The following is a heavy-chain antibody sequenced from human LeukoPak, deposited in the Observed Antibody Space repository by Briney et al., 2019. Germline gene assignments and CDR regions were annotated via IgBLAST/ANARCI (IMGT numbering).Heavy chain of an antibody. CDR1: GYTFTGYY. Sequence: ASVKVSCKASGYTFTGYYMHWVRQAPGQGLEWMGWINPNSGGTNYAQKFQGRVTMTRDTSISTAYMELSRLRSEDTAVYYCASSSKGGYSRDAFDIWGQGTMVTVSS. V-gene: IGHV1-2*02. D-gene: IGHD6-13*01. J-gene: IGHJ3*02. CDR3: ASSSKGGYSRDAFDI. CDR2: INPNSGGT.